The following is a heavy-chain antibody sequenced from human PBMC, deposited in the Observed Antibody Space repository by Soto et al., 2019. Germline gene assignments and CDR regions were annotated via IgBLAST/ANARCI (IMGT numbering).Heavy chain of an antibody. D-gene: IGHD6-13*01. CDR2: IVGSGGYK. Sequence: EVQLLESGGGLVQPGGSLRLSCAASGFFFSRYAMSWVRQAPGKGLEWVSGIVGSGGYKSYADSVKGRFTISRDNSKNTLYLHMESLGAEDTAVYYCAKDAAMVSSTFNYFDYWGHGTLVAVSS. V-gene: IGHV3-23*01. CDR3: AKDAAMVSSTFNYFDY. CDR1: GFFFSRYA. J-gene: IGHJ4*01.